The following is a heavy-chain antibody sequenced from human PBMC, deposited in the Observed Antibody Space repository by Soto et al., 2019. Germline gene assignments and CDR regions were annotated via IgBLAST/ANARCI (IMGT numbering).Heavy chain of an antibody. CDR3: ARGQSQSGGSCYSEY. D-gene: IGHD2-15*01. V-gene: IGHV4-34*01. J-gene: IGHJ4*02. CDR1: GGSFSGYY. CDR2: INHSGST. Sequence: SETLSLTCAVYGGSFSGYYWSWIRQPPGKGLEWIGEINHSGSTNYNPSLKSRVTISVDTSMNQFSLKLSSVTAADTAVYYCARGQSQSGGSCYSEYWGQGTLVTVSS.